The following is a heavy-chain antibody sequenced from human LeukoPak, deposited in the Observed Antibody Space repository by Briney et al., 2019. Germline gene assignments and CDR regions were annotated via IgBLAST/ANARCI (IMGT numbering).Heavy chain of an antibody. CDR2: ISGSGGST. J-gene: IGHJ4*02. CDR3: ANYAVVAATPQPLYFDY. D-gene: IGHD2-15*01. V-gene: IGHV3-23*01. Sequence: PGGSLRLSCAASGFTFSSYAMSWVRQAPGKGLEWVSAISGSGGSTYYADSVKGRFTISRDNSKNTLYLQMNSLRAEDTAVYYCANYAVVAATPQPLYFDYWGQGTLVTVSS. CDR1: GFTFSSYA.